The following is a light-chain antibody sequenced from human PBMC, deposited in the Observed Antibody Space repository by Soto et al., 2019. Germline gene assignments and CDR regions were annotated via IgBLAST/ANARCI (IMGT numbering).Light chain of an antibody. Sequence: SYELTQPPSVSVAPGKTARITCGGNNIGNKSVHWYRQKPGQAPVLVIYYHSDRPSGIPERFSGSNSGNTATLTISRVEAGDEADYYCQVWDSSSDLWVFGGGTKLTVL. J-gene: IGLJ3*02. CDR2: YHS. CDR1: NIGNKS. V-gene: IGLV3-21*04. CDR3: QVWDSSSDLWV.